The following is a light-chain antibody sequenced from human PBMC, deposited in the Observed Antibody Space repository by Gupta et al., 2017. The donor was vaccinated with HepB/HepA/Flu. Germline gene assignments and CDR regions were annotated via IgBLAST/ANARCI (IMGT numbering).Light chain of an antibody. Sequence: DIQMTQSPSSPPAPVGDRVTITCRASQSISSYLNWYQQKPGKAPKLLIYAASSLQSGVPSRFSGSGSGTDFTLTISSLQPEDFATYYCQQSYSTPWTFGQGTKVEIK. CDR2: AAS. J-gene: IGKJ1*01. CDR1: QSISSY. V-gene: IGKV1-39*01. CDR3: QQSYSTPWT.